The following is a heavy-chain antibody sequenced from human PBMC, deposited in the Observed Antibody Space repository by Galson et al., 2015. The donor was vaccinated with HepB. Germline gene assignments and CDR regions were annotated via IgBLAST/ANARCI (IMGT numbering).Heavy chain of an antibody. J-gene: IGHJ4*02. V-gene: IGHV4-61*01. CDR2: IFYSGST. CDR1: GGPISSGSHY. CDR3: ARGFGARIQTLDS. D-gene: IGHD3-10*01. Sequence: ETLSLTCTVSGGPISSGSHYWIWVRQPPGKRLEWIGYIFYSGSTNFTPSLRSRVTMSVDTSKSQFSLSLRSVTVADTGVYYCARGFGARIQTLDSWGQGTLVTVSS.